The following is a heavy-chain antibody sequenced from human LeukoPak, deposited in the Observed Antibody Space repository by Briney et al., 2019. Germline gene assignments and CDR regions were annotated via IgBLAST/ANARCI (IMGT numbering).Heavy chain of an antibody. CDR2: INPNSGGT. CDR1: GYTFTGYY. D-gene: IGHD3-10*01. Sequence: ASVKVSCKASGYTFTGYYMHWVRQAPGQGLEWMGWINPNSGGTNYAQKFQGRVTMTRDTSISTAYMELSRLRSDDTAVYYSARAGRSGWFGELSTYYFDYWGQGTLVTVSS. CDR3: ARAGRSGWFGELSTYYFDY. V-gene: IGHV1-2*02. J-gene: IGHJ4*02.